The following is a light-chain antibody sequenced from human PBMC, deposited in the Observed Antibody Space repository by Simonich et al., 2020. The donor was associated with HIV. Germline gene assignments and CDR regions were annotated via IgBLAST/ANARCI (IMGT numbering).Light chain of an antibody. CDR2: KDS. V-gene: IGLV3-27*01. J-gene: IGLJ3*02. Sequence: SYELTQPSSVSVSPGQTARITCSGDVLAKKSARWFQQKPGQAPVLVIYKDSERPSGIPERFSGSSSGNTVTLTISGAQVEDEADYYCYSAADNNLVFGGGTKLTVL. CDR1: VLAKKS. CDR3: YSAADNNLV.